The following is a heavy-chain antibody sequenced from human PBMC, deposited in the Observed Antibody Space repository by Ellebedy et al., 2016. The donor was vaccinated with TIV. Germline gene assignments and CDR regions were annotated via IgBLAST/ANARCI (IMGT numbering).Heavy chain of an antibody. CDR1: GGSISSYY. J-gene: IGHJ6*02. CDR3: ARGYSEPFVFHFYSYHYVMDV. CDR2: IYFSGST. D-gene: IGHD1-1*01. V-gene: IGHV4-59*01. Sequence: MPSETLSLTCTVSGGSISSYYWSWIRQPPGKGLEWIGYIYFSGSTNYNPSLKSRVTISVDRSTNQFSLNLSPVTSADTAVFYCARGYSEPFVFHFYSYHYVMDVWGQGTTVTVSS.